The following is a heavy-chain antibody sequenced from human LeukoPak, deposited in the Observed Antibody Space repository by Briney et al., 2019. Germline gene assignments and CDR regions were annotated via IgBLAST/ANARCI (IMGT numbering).Heavy chain of an antibody. CDR1: GFTFRSYA. CDR3: AKQMAVDYFDY. CDR2: TTGSGDKL. V-gene: IGHV3-23*01. Sequence: GGSLRLSCTASGFTFRSYALSWVRQAPGKGLEWVSATTGSGDKLFYADSVKGRFTISRDNSKNTLYLQMDSLRAEDTAVYYCAKQMAVDYFDYWGQGTLVTVSS. J-gene: IGHJ4*02. D-gene: IGHD5-24*01.